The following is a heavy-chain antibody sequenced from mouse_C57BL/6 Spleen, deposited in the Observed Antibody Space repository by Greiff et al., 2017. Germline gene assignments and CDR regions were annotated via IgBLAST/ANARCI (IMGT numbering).Heavy chain of an antibody. J-gene: IGHJ4*01. CDR3: ARRGYYYGSSYENAMDY. Sequence: VQLQQSGPELVKPGDSVKISCKASGYSFTGYFMNWVMQSHGKSLEWIGRINPYNGDTYYNQKFKGKATLTVDKSSSTAHMELRSLTSEDSAVYYCARRGYYYGSSYENAMDYWGQGTSVTVSS. D-gene: IGHD1-1*01. V-gene: IGHV1-20*01. CDR1: GYSFTGYF. CDR2: INPYNGDT.